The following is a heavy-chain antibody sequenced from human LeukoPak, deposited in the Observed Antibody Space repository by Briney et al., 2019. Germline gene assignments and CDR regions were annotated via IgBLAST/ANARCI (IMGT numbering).Heavy chain of an antibody. J-gene: IGHJ5*02. D-gene: IGHD6-19*01. CDR1: GGSISSGGYY. CDR3: ARREGRLGNWFDP. V-gene: IGHV4-31*03. Sequence: SQTLSLTCTVSGGSISSGGYYWSWIRQHPGKGLEWIGYIYYSGSTYYNPSLKSRVTISVDTSKNQFSLKLSSVTAADTAVYYCARREGRLGNWFDPWGQGTLVTVSS. CDR2: IYYSGST.